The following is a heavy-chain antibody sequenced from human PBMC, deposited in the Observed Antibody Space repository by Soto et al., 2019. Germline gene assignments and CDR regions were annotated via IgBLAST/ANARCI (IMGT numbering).Heavy chain of an antibody. Sequence: QLQLQESGPGLVKPSETLSLTCSVSGGSISSGSYYWGWIRQPPGKGLEWIGSIYYSGSSYYNPSLTSRVTISVDTYKNQFSLKLRYVTAADTAVYHCARPSVAGTSEAFDIWGQGTMVTVFS. J-gene: IGHJ3*02. CDR1: GGSISSGSYY. V-gene: IGHV4-39*01. D-gene: IGHD6-19*01. CDR2: IYYSGSS. CDR3: ARPSVAGTSEAFDI.